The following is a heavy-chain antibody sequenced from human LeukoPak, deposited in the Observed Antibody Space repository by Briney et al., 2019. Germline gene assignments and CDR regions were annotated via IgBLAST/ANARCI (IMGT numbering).Heavy chain of an antibody. CDR1: GYTFIHHY. V-gene: IGHV1-46*01. CDR2: INPTDGST. D-gene: IGHD3-22*01. CDR3: ARANYYDSKHFDY. Sequence: ASVTVSCKASGYTFIHHYMHWVRQAPGQGLEWMGIINPTDGSTTYAQKFQGRVTMTRDTSTSTVYMELSSLRSEDTAVYFCARANYYDSKHFDYWGQGTLVTVSS. J-gene: IGHJ4*02.